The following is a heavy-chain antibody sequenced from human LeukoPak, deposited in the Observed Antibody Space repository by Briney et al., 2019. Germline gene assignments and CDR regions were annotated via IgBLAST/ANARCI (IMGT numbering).Heavy chain of an antibody. CDR2: VSSSGTTI. CDR3: ARDGAPPTSIAARRDFEPYWFDP. Sequence: AGGSLRLSCAASGFTFNNYEMNWVRQAPGKGLEWISYVSSSGTTIYYADSVKGRFTISRDNAKNSLYLQLNSLRAEDTAVYYCARDGAPPTSIAARRDFEPYWFDPWGQGTLVTVSS. V-gene: IGHV3-48*03. J-gene: IGHJ5*02. CDR1: GFTFNNYE. D-gene: IGHD6-6*01.